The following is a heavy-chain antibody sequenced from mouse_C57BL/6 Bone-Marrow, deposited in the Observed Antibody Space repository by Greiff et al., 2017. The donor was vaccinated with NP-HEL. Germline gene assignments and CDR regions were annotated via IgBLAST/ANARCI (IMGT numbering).Heavy chain of an antibody. CDR2: INPSSGYT. Sequence: QVQLQQSGAELARPGASVKLSCKASGYTFTSYTMHWVKQRPGQGLEWIGYINPSSGYTKSHQKFKDKATLTAANSSSTAYLPLSSLTAEDSAVYYCARRPFAYWGQGTLVTVSA. CDR1: GYTFTSYT. J-gene: IGHJ3*01. V-gene: IGHV1-4*01. CDR3: ARRPFAY.